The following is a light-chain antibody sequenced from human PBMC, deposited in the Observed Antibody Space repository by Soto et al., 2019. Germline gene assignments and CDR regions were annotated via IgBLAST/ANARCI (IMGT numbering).Light chain of an antibody. CDR2: GAS. Sequence: EIVLTQSPGTLSLSPGERATLSCRASQIVGGDTLAWFQQRPGQAPRLVIYGASNRAAGIPDRFSGSGSGTDFTLTVSRLAPEDFAMYYCQQYHWAPDTFGQGTRLEMK. V-gene: IGKV3-20*01. J-gene: IGKJ5*01. CDR3: QQYHWAPDT. CDR1: QIVGGDT.